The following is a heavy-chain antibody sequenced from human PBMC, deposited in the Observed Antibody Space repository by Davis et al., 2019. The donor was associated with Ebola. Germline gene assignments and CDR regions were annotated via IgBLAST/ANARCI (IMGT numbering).Heavy chain of an antibody. D-gene: IGHD3-3*01. V-gene: IGHV4-34*01. CDR2: INHIGST. J-gene: IGHJ6*02. Sequence: SETLSLTCAVYGGSFSGYYWSWIRQPPGKGLEWIGEINHIGSTKYNPSLKSRVTISVDTSKNQFSLKLSSVTAADTAVYYCSGRGDFWSGYYYYYYGMDVWGQETTVTVSS. CDR1: GGSFSGYY. CDR3: SGRGDFWSGYYYYYYGMDV.